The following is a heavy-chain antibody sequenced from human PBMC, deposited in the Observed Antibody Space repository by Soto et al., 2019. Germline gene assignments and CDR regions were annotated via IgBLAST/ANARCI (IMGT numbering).Heavy chain of an antibody. J-gene: IGHJ4*02. V-gene: IGHV3-74*03. CDR2: INGDGSSI. Sequence: EVQLVESGGGLVQPGGSLRLSCAASGFTFSSYWMFWVRQAPGKGLVWVSHINGDGSSITYADSVKGGFTVSRDNANNTVYLQINSLRAEDTAVYYCVRDDMGVGLDYWGRGTLVTVSS. D-gene: IGHD1-26*01. CDR1: GFTFSSYW. CDR3: VRDDMGVGLDY.